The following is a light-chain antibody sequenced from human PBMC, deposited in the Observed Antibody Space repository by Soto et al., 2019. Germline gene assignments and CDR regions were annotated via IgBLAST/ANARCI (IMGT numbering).Light chain of an antibody. Sequence: EIVMTRSPSTLSVSPGERATLSCRASQSVSSNLAWYQQKPGQAPRLLLYGASTRATGIPARFSGSRSGTEFTLTISSLQSEDFAVYYCQQYNNWPYTFGQGTKLEIK. J-gene: IGKJ2*01. CDR1: QSVSSN. CDR2: GAS. CDR3: QQYNNWPYT. V-gene: IGKV3-15*01.